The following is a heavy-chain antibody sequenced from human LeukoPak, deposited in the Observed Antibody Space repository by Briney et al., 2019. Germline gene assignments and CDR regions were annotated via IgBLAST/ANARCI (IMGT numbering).Heavy chain of an antibody. Sequence: GGSLRLSCAASGFTFSSYNMNWVRQAPGKGLEWISYISNSRTTIYYADSVKGRFTISRDNAKSSLYLQMNSLRAEDTAVYYCARPGEGDNWNPWVVWGQGTLVTVSS. CDR1: GFTFSSYN. CDR3: ARPGEGDNWNPWVV. D-gene: IGHD1-20*01. J-gene: IGHJ4*02. CDR2: ISNSRTTI. V-gene: IGHV3-48*01.